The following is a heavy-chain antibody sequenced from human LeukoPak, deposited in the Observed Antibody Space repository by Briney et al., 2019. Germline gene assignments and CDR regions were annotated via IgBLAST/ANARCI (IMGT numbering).Heavy chain of an antibody. CDR3: ARTLMIATRDVVYYYYYGMDV. D-gene: IGHD3-22*01. Sequence: WASVKVSCKASGGTFSSYAISWVRQAPGQGLEWMGRIIPILGIANYAQKFQGRVTITADKSTSTAYMELSSLRSEDTAVYYCARTLMIATRDVVYYYYYGMDVWGQGTTVTVSS. J-gene: IGHJ6*02. CDR2: IIPILGIA. V-gene: IGHV1-69*04. CDR1: GGTFSSYA.